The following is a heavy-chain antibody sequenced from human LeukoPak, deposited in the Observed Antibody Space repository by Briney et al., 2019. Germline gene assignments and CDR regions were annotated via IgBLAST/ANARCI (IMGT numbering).Heavy chain of an antibody. V-gene: IGHV1-24*01. J-gene: IGHJ6*02. CDR2: FDPEDGET. CDR3: ATERPVGHYYHGMDV. Sequence: ASVKVSCKVSGYTLTELSMHWVRQAPGKGLEWMGGFDPEDGETIYAQKFQGRVTMTEDTSTDTAYMELSGLRSEDTAVYCCATERPVGHYYHGMDVWGQGTTVTVSS. D-gene: IGHD4-23*01. CDR1: GYTLTELS.